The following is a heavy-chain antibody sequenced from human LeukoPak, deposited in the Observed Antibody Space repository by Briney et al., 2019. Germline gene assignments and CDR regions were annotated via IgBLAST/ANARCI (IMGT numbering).Heavy chain of an antibody. J-gene: IGHJ4*02. CDR3: ARVSVDTAMVTIPSGFDY. Sequence: PGGSLRLSCAASGFTFSSYSMNWVRQAPGKGLEWVSSISSSSSYIYYADSVKGRFTISRDNAKNSLYLQMNSLRAEDTAVYYCARVSVDTAMVTIPSGFDYWGQGTQVTVSS. CDR2: ISSSSSYI. CDR1: GFTFSSYS. V-gene: IGHV3-21*01. D-gene: IGHD5-18*01.